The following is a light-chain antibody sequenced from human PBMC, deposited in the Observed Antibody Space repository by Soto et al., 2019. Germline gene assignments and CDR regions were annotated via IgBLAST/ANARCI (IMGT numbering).Light chain of an antibody. Sequence: DIQMTHSPATLSLSLGDRATIPFRASQSISSWLAWYKQRPGKGPKLLIYKASAVESGVPSRLSGSGSGTEFTLTISSLQLDDFETYYCQKYNSDWTLGKGNK. CDR1: QSISSW. V-gene: IGKV1-5*03. CDR3: QKYNSDWT. J-gene: IGKJ1*01. CDR2: KAS.